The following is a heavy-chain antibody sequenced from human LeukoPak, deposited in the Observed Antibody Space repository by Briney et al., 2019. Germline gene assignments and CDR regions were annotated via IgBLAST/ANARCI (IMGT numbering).Heavy chain of an antibody. V-gene: IGHV1-8*01. J-gene: IGHJ4*02. CDR1: GYTFTSYD. D-gene: IGHD6-6*01. CDR2: MSPNSGNT. CDR3: ARRYSDSSPFDY. Sequence: ASVKVSCKASGYTFTSYDINWVRQATGQGLEWMGWMSPNSGNTGYAQKFQGRVTMTRNTFINTAYMELSSLRSEDTAVYYCARRYSDSSPFDYWGQGTLVTVSS.